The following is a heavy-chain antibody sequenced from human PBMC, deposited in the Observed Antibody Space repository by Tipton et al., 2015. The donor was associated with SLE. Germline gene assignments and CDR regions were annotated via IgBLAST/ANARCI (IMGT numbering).Heavy chain of an antibody. J-gene: IGHJ5*02. V-gene: IGHV4-59*11. Sequence: TLSLTCTVSGGSISSHYWSWIRQPPGKGLEWIGYIDYSGSTNHNPSLKSRVTISVDTSKNQFSLKLSSVTAADTAVYYCARRLRGYYDSSGYHWGQGTLVAVSS. CDR1: GGSISSHY. D-gene: IGHD3-22*01. CDR2: IDYSGST. CDR3: ARRLRGYYDSSGYH.